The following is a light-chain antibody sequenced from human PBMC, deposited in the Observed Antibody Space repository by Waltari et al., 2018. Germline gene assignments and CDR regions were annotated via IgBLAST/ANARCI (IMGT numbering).Light chain of an antibody. CDR3: SSWTTSDTRKVI. V-gene: IGLV2-14*03. CDR2: DVT. CDR1: SGDSGGYDY. J-gene: IGLJ2*01. Sequence: QSALTQPASVSGSPVQSTTISRTGTSGDSGGYDYVSWYQQHPGKAPKLVIYDVTNRPSGISDRFSGSKSGTTASLSISGLQAEDEADYFCSSWTTSDTRKVIFGGGTKLTVL.